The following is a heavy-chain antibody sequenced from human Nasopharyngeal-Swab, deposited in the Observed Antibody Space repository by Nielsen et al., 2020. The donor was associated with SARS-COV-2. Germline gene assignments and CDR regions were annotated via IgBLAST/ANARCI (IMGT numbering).Heavy chain of an antibody. CDR3: ARLAGRTAFDI. J-gene: IGHJ3*02. CDR1: GGSISGYY. V-gene: IGHV4-59*01. CDR2: IYYSGST. D-gene: IGHD6-13*01. Sequence: SETLSLTCTVSGGSISGYYWSWNRQPPGKGLEWIGYIYYSGSTNYNLSLKSRFTISVDTSKNQFSLKLSAVTAADTAVYYCARLAGRTAFDIWGQGTMVTVSS.